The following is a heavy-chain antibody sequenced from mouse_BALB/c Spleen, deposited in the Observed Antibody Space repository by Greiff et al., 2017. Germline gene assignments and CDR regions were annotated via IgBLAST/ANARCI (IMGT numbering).Heavy chain of an antibody. Sequence: VQLQQSGAELAKPGASVKMSCKASGYTFTSYWMHWVKQRPGQGLEWIGYINPSTGYTEYNQKFKDKATLTADKSSSTAYMQLSSLTSEDSAVYYCARRLREYYFDYWGQGTTLTVSS. V-gene: IGHV1-7*01. D-gene: IGHD1-1*01. CDR2: INPSTGYT. J-gene: IGHJ2*01. CDR1: GYTFTSYW. CDR3: ARRLREYYFDY.